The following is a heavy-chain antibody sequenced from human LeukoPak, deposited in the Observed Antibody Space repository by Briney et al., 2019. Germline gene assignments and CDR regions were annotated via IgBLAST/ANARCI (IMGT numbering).Heavy chain of an antibody. CDR1: GFTFSSYA. D-gene: IGHD2-2*01. V-gene: IGHV3-64*01. Sequence: GGSLRLSCAASGFTFSSYAMHWVRQAPGKGLEYVSAISSNGGSTYYANSVKGRFTISRDNSKNTLYLQMGSLRAEDMAVYYCARGGYQLLYAPFDYWGQGTLVTVSS. J-gene: IGHJ4*02. CDR2: ISSNGGST. CDR3: ARGGYQLLYAPFDY.